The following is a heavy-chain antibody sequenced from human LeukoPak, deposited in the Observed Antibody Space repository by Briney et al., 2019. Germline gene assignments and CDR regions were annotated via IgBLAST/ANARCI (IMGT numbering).Heavy chain of an antibody. CDR3: AKGSEYYGSGSVDY. CDR2: ISGSGGST. J-gene: IGHJ4*02. CDR1: GFTFSSYG. Sequence: GRSLRLSCAASGFTFSSYGMHWVRQAPGKGLEWVSAISGSGGSTYYADSVKGRFTISRDNSKNTLYLQMNSLRAEDTAVYYCAKGSEYYGSGSVDYWGQGTLVTVSS. V-gene: IGHV3-23*01. D-gene: IGHD3-10*01.